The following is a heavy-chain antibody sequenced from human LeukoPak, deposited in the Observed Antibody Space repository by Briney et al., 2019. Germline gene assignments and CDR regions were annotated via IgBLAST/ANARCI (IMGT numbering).Heavy chain of an antibody. J-gene: IGHJ3*02. CDR2: ISGSGGST. Sequence: GGSLRLSCAASGFTFSSYAMSWVRQAPGKGPEWVSAISGSGGSTYYADSVKGRFTISRDNSKNTLYLQMNSLRAEDTAVYYCARDLELLWFGEGGDAFDIWGQGTMVTVSS. CDR1: GFTFSSYA. D-gene: IGHD3-10*01. CDR3: ARDLELLWFGEGGDAFDI. V-gene: IGHV3-23*01.